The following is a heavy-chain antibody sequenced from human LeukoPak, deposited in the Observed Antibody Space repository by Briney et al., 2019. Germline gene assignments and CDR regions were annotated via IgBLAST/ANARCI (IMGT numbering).Heavy chain of an antibody. CDR1: GYTLTELS. CDR3: ATDPGFLEWPSSP. D-gene: IGHD3-3*01. J-gene: IGHJ5*02. Sequence: GASVKVSCKVSGYTLTELSMHWVRQAPGKGVEWMGGFDPEDGETIYAQKFQGRVTMTEDTSTDTAYMELSSLRSEDTAVYYCATDPGFLEWPSSPWGQGTLVTVSS. CDR2: FDPEDGET. V-gene: IGHV1-24*01.